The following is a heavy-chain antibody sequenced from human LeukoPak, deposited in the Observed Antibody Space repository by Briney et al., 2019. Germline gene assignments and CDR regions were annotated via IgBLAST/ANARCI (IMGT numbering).Heavy chain of an antibody. CDR3: AKSSGDRPSPFDY. CDR2: VTGRGDDT. D-gene: IGHD4-17*01. CDR1: GFTFSRYT. V-gene: IGHV3-23*01. Sequence: GGSLRLSCTASGFTFSRYTMSWVRQSPGRGMEWVSAVTGRGDDTDSADSVKGRFTVSRDNSRNTLYLQMNSLRVEDTAVYYCAKSSGDRPSPFDYWGQGTLVTVSS. J-gene: IGHJ4*02.